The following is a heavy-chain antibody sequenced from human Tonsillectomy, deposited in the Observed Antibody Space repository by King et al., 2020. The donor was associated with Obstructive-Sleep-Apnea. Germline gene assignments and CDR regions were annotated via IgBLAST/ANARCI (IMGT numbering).Heavy chain of an antibody. J-gene: IGHJ3*02. Sequence: VQLVESGGGLVQPGGSLRLSCAASGFTFSNYWMSWVRQAPGKGLEGVATIKQDGREKYYVESVKGRFTISSDNAKNSLDLQMNSLRAEDTAGYYCARYCSGGSCYFHDAFDIWGQGTMVTVSS. D-gene: IGHD2-15*01. CDR2: IKQDGREK. CDR1: GFTFSNYW. CDR3: ARYCSGGSCYFHDAFDI. V-gene: IGHV3-7*01.